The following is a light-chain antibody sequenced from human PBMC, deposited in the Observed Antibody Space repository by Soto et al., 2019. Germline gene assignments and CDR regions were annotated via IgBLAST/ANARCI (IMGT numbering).Light chain of an antibody. CDR3: QQDFDLRT. CDR1: QRISSTY. Sequence: EIVMTQSPATLSLSPGERATLSCRASQRISSTYISWYQQKPGQAPRLLIYGASTRATGTPARFSGSASGTDFTLTISSLQPEDFAVYYCQQDFDLRTFGQGTKEEIK. J-gene: IGKJ1*01. V-gene: IGKV3D-7*01. CDR2: GAS.